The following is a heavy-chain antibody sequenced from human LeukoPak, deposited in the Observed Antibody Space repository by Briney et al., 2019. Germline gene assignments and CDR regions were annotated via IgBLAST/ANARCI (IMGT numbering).Heavy chain of an antibody. Sequence: SQTLSLTCTVSGGSISSGDYYWGWIRQPPGKGLEWIGYIYYSGSTYYNPSLKSRCTISIDTSRNQFSLKLSSVTAADTAVYYCARGSLYSGSFDYWGQGALVTVSS. CDR3: ARGSLYSGSFDY. V-gene: IGHV4-30-4*01. J-gene: IGHJ4*02. CDR2: IYYSGST. CDR1: GGSISSGDYY. D-gene: IGHD1-26*01.